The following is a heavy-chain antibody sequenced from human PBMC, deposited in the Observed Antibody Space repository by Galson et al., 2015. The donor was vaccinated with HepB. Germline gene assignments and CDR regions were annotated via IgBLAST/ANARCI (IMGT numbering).Heavy chain of an antibody. CDR2: FGPEDGET. V-gene: IGHV1-24*01. CDR3: ATVLLWFGEHNPGGMDV. Sequence: SVKVSCKVSGYTLTELSMHWVRQAPGKGLEWMGGFGPEDGETIYAQKFQGRVTMTEDTSTDTAYMELSSLRSEDTAVYYCATVLLWFGEHNPGGMDVWGQGTTVTVSS. J-gene: IGHJ6*02. D-gene: IGHD3-10*01. CDR1: GYTLTELS.